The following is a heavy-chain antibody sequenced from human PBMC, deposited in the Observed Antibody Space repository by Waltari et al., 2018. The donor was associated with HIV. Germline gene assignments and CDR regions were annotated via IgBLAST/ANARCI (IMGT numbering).Heavy chain of an antibody. CDR1: VFSCNTSA. CDR2: SVVGSGNT. D-gene: IGHD2-21*01. CDR3: AAGLGYMVVPY. Sequence: QLQLVQSGPAVKKPGTSVKVSCQASVFSCNTSAVYMVRQARGQRLVWIGWSVVGSGNTNYAQRFHDSVTISRDMSTRTAYMEMSSLRSEDTAVYYCAAGLGYMVVPYWGQGTLVTVSS. V-gene: IGHV1-58*01. J-gene: IGHJ4*02.